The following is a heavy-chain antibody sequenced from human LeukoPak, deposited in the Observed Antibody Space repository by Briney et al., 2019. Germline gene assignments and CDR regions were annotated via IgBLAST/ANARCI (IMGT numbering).Heavy chain of an antibody. Sequence: GGSLRLSCAASGFTFSGYWMSWVRQAPGKGLEWVSYISSTGSTIDYADSVRGRFTLSRDNAKNSLSLHMKSLRAEDTAVYYCARTPSYYDSRSYSNIFYYYGMDVWGQGTTVTASS. CDR3: ARTPSYYDSRSYSNIFYYYGMDV. CDR2: ISSTGSTI. V-gene: IGHV3-48*04. CDR1: GFTFSGYW. J-gene: IGHJ6*02. D-gene: IGHD3-10*01.